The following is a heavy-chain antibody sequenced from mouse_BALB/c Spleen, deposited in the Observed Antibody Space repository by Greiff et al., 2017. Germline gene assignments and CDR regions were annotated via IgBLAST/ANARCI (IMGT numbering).Heavy chain of an antibody. CDR2: IYPGNGDT. CDR1: GYTFTSYN. J-gene: IGHJ4*01. V-gene: IGHV1-12*01. CDR3: AREDPYGRDYAMDY. D-gene: IGHD1-1*01. Sequence: QVQLQQPGAELVKPGASVKMSCKASGYTFTSYNMHWVKQTPGQGLEWIGAIYPGNGDTSYNQKFKGKATLTADKSSSTAYMQLSSLTSEDSAFYYCAREDPYGRDYAMDYGGQGTSVTVSS.